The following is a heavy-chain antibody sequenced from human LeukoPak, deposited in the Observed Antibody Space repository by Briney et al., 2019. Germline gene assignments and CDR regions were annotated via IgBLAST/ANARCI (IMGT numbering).Heavy chain of an antibody. CDR2: MNPNSGNT. V-gene: IGHV1-8*01. CDR3: ARGGRLVRYYYYYYYMDV. D-gene: IGHD2-8*02. J-gene: IGHJ6*03. CDR1: GYTFTSYD. Sequence: ASVKVSCKASGYTFTSYDINWVRQATGQGLEWMGWMNPNSGNTGYAQKFQGRVTMTRNTSISTAYMELSSLRSEDTAVYYCARGGRLVRYYYYYYYMDVWGKGTTVTISS.